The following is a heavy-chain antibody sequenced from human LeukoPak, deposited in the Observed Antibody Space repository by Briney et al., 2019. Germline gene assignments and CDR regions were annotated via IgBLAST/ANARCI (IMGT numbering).Heavy chain of an antibody. Sequence: PSETLSLTCAVYGGSFSGYYWSWIRQPPGKGLEWIGGINHSGSTNYNPSLKSRVTISVDTSKNQFSLKLSSVTAADTAVYYCARDVSRGFDYWGQGTLVTVSS. D-gene: IGHD3-10*01. CDR1: GGSFSGYY. CDR2: INHSGST. CDR3: ARDVSRGFDY. J-gene: IGHJ4*02. V-gene: IGHV4-34*01.